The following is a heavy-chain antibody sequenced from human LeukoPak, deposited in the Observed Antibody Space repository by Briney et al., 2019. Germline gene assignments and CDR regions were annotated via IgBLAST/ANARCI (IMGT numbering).Heavy chain of an antibody. Sequence: GGSLRLSCAASGFTFSSYAMHWVRQAPGKGLEWVAVISYDGSNKYYADSVKGRFTISRDNSKNTLYLQMNSLRAEDTAVYYCARDGPLNYYDSSGHQGYWGQGTLVTVSS. CDR3: ARDGPLNYYDSSGHQGY. V-gene: IGHV3-30-3*01. CDR1: GFTFSSYA. CDR2: ISYDGSNK. D-gene: IGHD3-22*01. J-gene: IGHJ4*02.